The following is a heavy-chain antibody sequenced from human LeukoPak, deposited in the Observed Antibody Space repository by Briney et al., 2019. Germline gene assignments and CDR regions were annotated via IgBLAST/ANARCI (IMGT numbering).Heavy chain of an antibody. CDR2: INHSGST. V-gene: IGHV4-34*01. CDR3: ARSSMVRGVISAFDN. D-gene: IGHD3-10*01. J-gene: IGHJ3*02. CDR1: GGSFSGYH. Sequence: PSETLSLTCAVYGGSFSGYHWSWIRQPPGKGLEWIGEINHSGSTNYNPSLKSRVTISVDTSKNQFSLKLSSVTAADTAVYYCARSSMVRGVISAFDNWGQGTMVTVSS.